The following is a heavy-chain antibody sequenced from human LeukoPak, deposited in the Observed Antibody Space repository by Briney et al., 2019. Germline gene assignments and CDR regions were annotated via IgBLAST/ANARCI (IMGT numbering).Heavy chain of an antibody. D-gene: IGHD3-3*01. CDR2: MNPNSGNT. J-gene: IGHJ4*02. Sequence: VASVKVSCKASGYTFTSYGINWVRQATGRGLEWMGWMNPNSGNTGYAQKFQGRVTMTRNTSISTAYMELSSLRSEDTAVYYCARGRLVTIFGAVIDRLFDYWGQGTLVTVSS. V-gene: IGHV1-8*02. CDR1: GYTFTSYG. CDR3: ARGRLVTIFGAVIDRLFDY.